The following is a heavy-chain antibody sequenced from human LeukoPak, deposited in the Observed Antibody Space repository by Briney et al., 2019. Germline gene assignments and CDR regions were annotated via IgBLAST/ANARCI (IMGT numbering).Heavy chain of an antibody. D-gene: IGHD3-10*01. J-gene: IGHJ4*02. V-gene: IGHV3-7*05. CDR1: GXTFSSYS. CDR3: ARPSYSSGSFFDY. Sequence: GGSLRLSCAASGXTFSSYSMNWVRQAPGKGLEWVANINRDGGESYYVDSVRGRFTISRDNAKNSLYLEMNSLRADDTAVYYCARPSYSSGSFFDYWGQGTLVTVSS. CDR2: INRDGGES.